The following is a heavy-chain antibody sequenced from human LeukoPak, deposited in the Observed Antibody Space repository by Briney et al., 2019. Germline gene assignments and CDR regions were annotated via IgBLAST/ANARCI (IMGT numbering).Heavy chain of an antibody. Sequence: GGSLRLSCAASGFTFSSFSLTWVRQAPGKGLEWLSYISSNSETTSYADSVKGRFTSSRDYAKNSLYLQMNSLRAEDTAVYYCGRVARGNYYHFDSWGQGTLVTVSS. J-gene: IGHJ4*02. CDR3: GRVARGNYYHFDS. CDR2: ISSNSETT. V-gene: IGHV3-48*04. D-gene: IGHD1-26*01. CDR1: GFTFSSFS.